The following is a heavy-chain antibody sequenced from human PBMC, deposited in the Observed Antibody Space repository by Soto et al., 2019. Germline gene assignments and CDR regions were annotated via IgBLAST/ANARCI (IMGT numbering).Heavy chain of an antibody. CDR2: IKTKGISYAT. Sequence: EVQLVESGGGLVQPGGSLRLSCVASGFIFSDHFMDWVRQAPGKGLEWVAGIKTKGISYATQYAASVQGRFTVSRDDSRNSFFLQMDSLRAEDTAVYCCASPELVGSARDRYFDFWGRGTLVTVSS. V-gene: IGHV3-72*01. J-gene: IGHJ2*01. CDR1: GFIFSDHF. D-gene: IGHD2-15*01. CDR3: ASPELVGSARDRYFDF.